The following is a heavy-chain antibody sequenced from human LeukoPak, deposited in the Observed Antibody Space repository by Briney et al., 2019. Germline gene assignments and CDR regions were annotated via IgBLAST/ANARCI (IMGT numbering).Heavy chain of an antibody. D-gene: IGHD3-22*01. J-gene: IGHJ4*02. Sequence: SVKVSCKASGGTFSSYAISWVREAPGQGLEWMGRIIPILGIANYAQKFQGRVTITADKSTSTAYMELSSLRSEDTAVYYCARDHYYDSSGYPFDYWGQGTLVTVSS. V-gene: IGHV1-69*04. CDR1: GGTFSSYA. CDR3: ARDHYYDSSGYPFDY. CDR2: IIPILGIA.